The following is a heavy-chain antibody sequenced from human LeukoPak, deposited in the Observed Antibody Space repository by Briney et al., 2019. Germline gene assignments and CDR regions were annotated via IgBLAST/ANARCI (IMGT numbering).Heavy chain of an antibody. V-gene: IGHV4-59*08. CDR3: ARHLDDYGSGSYEY. CDR1: GDSISPYY. D-gene: IGHD3-10*01. CDR2: ISYNGYT. Sequence: SQTLSLTCAVSGDSISPYYWSWIWQPPGKRLEWSGYISYNGYTNYNPSLKSRVTISVDTSKSQFSLKLSSVTASDTAVYYCARHLDDYGSGSYEYWGQGTLVTVSS. J-gene: IGHJ4*02.